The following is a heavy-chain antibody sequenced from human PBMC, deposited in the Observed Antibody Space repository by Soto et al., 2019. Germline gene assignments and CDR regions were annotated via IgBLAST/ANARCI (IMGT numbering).Heavy chain of an antibody. CDR2: ISAYNGNT. V-gene: IGHV1-18*01. CDR3: ARLSQIAVAGYFDY. CDR1: GYTFTSYG. D-gene: IGHD6-19*01. Sequence: ASVKVSCKASGYTFTSYGISWVRQAPGQGLEWMGWISAYNGNTNYAQKLQGRVTMTTDTSTSTAYMELRSLRSDDTAVYYCARLSQIAVAGYFDYWGQGTLVTVSS. J-gene: IGHJ4*02.